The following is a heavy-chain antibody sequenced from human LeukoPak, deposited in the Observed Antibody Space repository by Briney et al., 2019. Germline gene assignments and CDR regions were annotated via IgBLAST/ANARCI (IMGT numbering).Heavy chain of an antibody. J-gene: IGHJ6*02. CDR1: GFTFSSYA. Sequence: GGSLRLSCAASGFTFSSYAMSWVRQAPGKGLEWVSAISGSGGSTYYADSVKGRFTISRDNSKNTLYLQMNSLRAEDTAVYYCAKDITMVRGPRMDVWGQGTTVTVSS. CDR3: AKDITMVRGPRMDV. D-gene: IGHD3-10*01. CDR2: ISGSGGST. V-gene: IGHV3-23*01.